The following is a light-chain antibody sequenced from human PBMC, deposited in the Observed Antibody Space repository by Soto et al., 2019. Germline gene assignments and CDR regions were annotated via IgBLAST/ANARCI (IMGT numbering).Light chain of an antibody. CDR2: GAS. V-gene: IGKV3-20*01. Sequence: EIVLTQSPGTLSLSPGERATLSCRASQSVSSSYLAWYQQKPGQAPRLLIYGASSRATGIPDRFSGSGSGLDFTLTISRLEPEDFAVYYCQQYGSSLFTFRPGTKVDIK. J-gene: IGKJ3*01. CDR1: QSVSSSY. CDR3: QQYGSSLFT.